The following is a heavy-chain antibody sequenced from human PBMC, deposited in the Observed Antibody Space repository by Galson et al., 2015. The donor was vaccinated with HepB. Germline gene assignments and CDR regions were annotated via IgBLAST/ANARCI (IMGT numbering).Heavy chain of an antibody. J-gene: IGHJ4*02. Sequence: SLRLSCAASGFTFSNHGMHWVRQAPGKGLEWVAVIWYDGSNKYYADSVKGRFTISRDTSKNTLYLQMNSLRAEDTAVYYCARSKYSSTWASCHFDYWGQGTLVTVSS. D-gene: IGHD6-13*01. CDR3: ARSKYSSTWASCHFDY. CDR1: GFTFSNHG. V-gene: IGHV3-33*03. CDR2: IWYDGSNK.